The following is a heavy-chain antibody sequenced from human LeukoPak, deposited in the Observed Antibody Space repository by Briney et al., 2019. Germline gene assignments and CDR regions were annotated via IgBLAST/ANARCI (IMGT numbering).Heavy chain of an antibody. CDR1: GFTFRTYA. CDR3: ATRGDERGSSGYYYPGASGY. CDR2: ISGSGGNT. J-gene: IGHJ4*02. V-gene: IGHV3-23*01. Sequence: PGGSLRLSCAASGFTFRTYAMSWVRQAPGKGLEWVSAISGSGGNTYYTDSVKGRFTISRDNSKNTLYLQMNSLRAEDTAVYYCATRGDERGSSGYYYPGASGYWGQGTLVTVSS. D-gene: IGHD3-22*01.